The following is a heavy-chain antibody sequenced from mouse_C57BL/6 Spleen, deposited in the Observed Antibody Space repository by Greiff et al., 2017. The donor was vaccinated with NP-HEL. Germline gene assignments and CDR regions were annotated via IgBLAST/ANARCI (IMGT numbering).Heavy chain of an antibody. D-gene: IGHD4-1*01. CDR1: GFTFSSYG. J-gene: IGHJ2*01. CDR2: ISSGGSYT. V-gene: IGHV5-6*01. Sequence: EVHLVESGGDLVKPGGSLKLSCAASGFTFSSYGMSWVRQTPDKRLEWVATISSGGSYTYYPDSVKGRFTISRDNAKNTLYLQMSSLKSEDTAMYYCARSLTGTLYFDYWGQGTTLTVSS. CDR3: ARSLTGTLYFDY.